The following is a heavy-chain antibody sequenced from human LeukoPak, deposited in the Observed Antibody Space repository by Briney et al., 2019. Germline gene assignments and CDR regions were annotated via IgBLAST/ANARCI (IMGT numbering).Heavy chain of an antibody. V-gene: IGHV3-7*01. CDR2: IKPDGSVG. Sequence: GGSLRLSCAASGFTFSSYWMTWVRQAPGKGLEWVANIKPDGSVGYYVDSVRGRFIISRDNAGNSLYLQMNSLRAEDTAVYYCARYSHSSGWYVDYWGQGTLVTVSS. D-gene: IGHD6-19*01. CDR3: ARYSHSSGWYVDY. J-gene: IGHJ4*02. CDR1: GFTFSSYW.